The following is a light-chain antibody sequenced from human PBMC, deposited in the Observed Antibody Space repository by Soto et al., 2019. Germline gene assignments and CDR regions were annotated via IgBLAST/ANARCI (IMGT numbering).Light chain of an antibody. CDR3: QHYSSYSEA. V-gene: IGKV1-5*03. CDR2: KAS. J-gene: IGKJ1*01. CDR1: QTISSW. Sequence: DIQMTQSPSTLSGSVGDRVTITCRASQTISSWLAWYQQKPGKAPKLLIYKASTLKSGVPSRFSGSGSGTEFTLTISILQPDDFATYYCQHYSSYSEAFGQRTKVELK.